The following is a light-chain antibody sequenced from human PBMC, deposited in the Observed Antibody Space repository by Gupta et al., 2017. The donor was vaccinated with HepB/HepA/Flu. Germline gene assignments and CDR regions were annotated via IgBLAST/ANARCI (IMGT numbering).Light chain of an antibody. CDR2: KTS. V-gene: IGKV1-5*03. CDR1: QSISSW. CDR3: QQYNSYPT. Sequence: EIKRPKSPSTLSASVGDRVTITCRASQSISSWLAWYQHKPGKAPNLLIYKTSKLESGVPSRFSGSGSGTEFTLTISSLQPDDFATYYCQQYNSYPTFGQGTKVEIK. J-gene: IGKJ1*01.